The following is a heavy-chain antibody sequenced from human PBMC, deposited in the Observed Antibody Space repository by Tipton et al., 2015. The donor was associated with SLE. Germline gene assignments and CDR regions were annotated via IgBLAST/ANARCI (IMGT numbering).Heavy chain of an antibody. CDR3: AKDGGQQLVT. J-gene: IGHJ5*02. D-gene: IGHD6-13*01. V-gene: IGHV3-30*02. CDR1: GFTFSSYG. CDR2: IRNDGTNK. Sequence: GSLRLSCVASGFTFSSYGMHWVRQAPGKGLEWVALIRNDGTNKYYGDSVKGRFTISRDNSKNTMYLQMNSLRAEDTAVYYCAKDGGQQLVTWGQGTLVNVSS.